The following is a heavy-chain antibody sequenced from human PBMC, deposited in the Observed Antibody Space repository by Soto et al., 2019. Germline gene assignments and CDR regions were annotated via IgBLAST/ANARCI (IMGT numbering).Heavy chain of an antibody. V-gene: IGHV2-5*02. CDR3: VHRSGRGGNSLLPGD. CDR1: GFSLSTSEEG. Sequence: QITLKGSGPTLVKPTQTLTMTCTFSGFSLSTSEEGVGWICQPPGKALEWLGLIYWDDDKRYSPSLNSRLTITKDASKNQVVLPMTNMDPVDTATYYCVHRSGRGGNSLLPGDWGGGILVTFSS. CDR2: IYWDDDK. J-gene: IGHJ4*02. D-gene: IGHD2-15*01.